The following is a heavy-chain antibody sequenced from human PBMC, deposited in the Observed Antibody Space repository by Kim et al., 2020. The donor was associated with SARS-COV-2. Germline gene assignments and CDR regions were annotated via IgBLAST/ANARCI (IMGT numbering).Heavy chain of an antibody. D-gene: IGHD6-19*01. J-gene: IGHJ4*02. V-gene: IGHV7-4-1*02. Sequence: PTYAQGFTGRFVFSLDTSVSTAYLQISSLKAEDTAVYYCASGGGQWPIDYWGQGTLVTVSS. CDR2: P. CDR3: ASGGGQWPIDY.